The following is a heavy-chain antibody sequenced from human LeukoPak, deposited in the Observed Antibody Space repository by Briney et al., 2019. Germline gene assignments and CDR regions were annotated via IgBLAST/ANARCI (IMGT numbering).Heavy chain of an antibody. D-gene: IGHD6-19*01. J-gene: IGHJ4*02. Sequence: SETLSLTCAVCGGSFSGYYWSWIRQPPGKGLEWIGEINHSGSTNYNPSLKSRVTISVDTSKNQFSLKLSSVTAADTAVYYCARGRVGQWLVKTGYFDYWGQGTLVTVSS. V-gene: IGHV4-34*01. CDR2: INHSGST. CDR1: GGSFSGYY. CDR3: ARGRVGQWLVKTGYFDY.